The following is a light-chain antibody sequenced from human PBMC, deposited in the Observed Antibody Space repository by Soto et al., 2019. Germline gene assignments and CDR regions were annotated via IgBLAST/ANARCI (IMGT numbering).Light chain of an antibody. CDR1: SSDVGGYNY. Sequence: QSALTQPRSVSGSPGQSITISCTGTSSDVGGYNYVSWYRQHPGKAPKLMIYDVSKRPSGVPDRFSGSKSGNTASLTISGLKAEDEDEYYCCSYAGSYTHYVFGTGTKLTVL. CDR2: DVS. CDR3: CSYAGSYTHYV. V-gene: IGLV2-11*01. J-gene: IGLJ1*01.